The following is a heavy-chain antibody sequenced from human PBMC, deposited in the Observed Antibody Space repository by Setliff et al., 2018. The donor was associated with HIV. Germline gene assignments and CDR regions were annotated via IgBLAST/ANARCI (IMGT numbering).Heavy chain of an antibody. CDR3: AKDGDYSNNLYDAFDI. J-gene: IGHJ3*02. CDR1: GFTFSDYY. V-gene: IGHV3-11*06. Sequence: PGGSLRLSCAASGFTFSDYYMSWIRQAPGKGLEWVSYISSSSSYTNYADSVKGRFTISRDNAKNSLYLQMNSLRPEDTAVYYCAKDGDYSNNLYDAFDIWGQGTMVTVSS. D-gene: IGHD3-16*01. CDR2: ISSSSSYT.